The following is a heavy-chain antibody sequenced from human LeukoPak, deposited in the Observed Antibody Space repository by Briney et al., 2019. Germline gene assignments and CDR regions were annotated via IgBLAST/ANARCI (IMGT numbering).Heavy chain of an antibody. CDR3: ARGCGSGVSYPFDY. J-gene: IGHJ4*02. CDR1: GGTFSSYA. D-gene: IGHD3-16*02. CDR2: IIPILGIA. V-gene: IGHV1-69*04. Sequence: ASVKVSCKASGGTFSSYAISWVRQAPGQGLEWMGRIIPILGIANYAQKFQGRVTITADKSTSTAYMDLSSLRSEDTAVYYCARGCGSGVSYPFDYWGQGTLVTVSS.